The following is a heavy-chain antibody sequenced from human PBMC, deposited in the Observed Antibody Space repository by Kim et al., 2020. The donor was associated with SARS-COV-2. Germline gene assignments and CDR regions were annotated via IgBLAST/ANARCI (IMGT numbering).Heavy chain of an antibody. J-gene: IGHJ4*02. D-gene: IGHD3-9*01. CDR3: TTGSPVSYYHILTGPANFDY. CDR2: VKSKTDGGTS. CDR1: GFTFTNAW. Sequence: GGSLRLSCAASGFTFTNAWMSWVRQAPGKGLEWVGRVKSKTDGGTSDYAAPVKGRFTISRDDSKDTLYLQMNSLKSEDTAVYYCTTGSPVSYYHILTGPANFDYWGPETLVTVSS. V-gene: IGHV3-15*01.